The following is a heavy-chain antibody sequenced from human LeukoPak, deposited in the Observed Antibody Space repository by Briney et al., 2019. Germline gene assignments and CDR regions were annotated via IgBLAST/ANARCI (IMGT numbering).Heavy chain of an antibody. Sequence: GRSLRLSCAASGFIFANYAMHWVRQAPGKGLEWVALISNDGSDEFYANSVKGRFTISRDNSDNTLYMQMNSLRAEDTAVYYCARYAWSLGPAPGTPLFDYWGQGTLVTVSS. CDR3: ARYAWSLGPAPGTPLFDY. D-gene: IGHD6-13*01. J-gene: IGHJ4*02. V-gene: IGHV3-30-3*01. CDR2: ISNDGSDE. CDR1: GFIFANYA.